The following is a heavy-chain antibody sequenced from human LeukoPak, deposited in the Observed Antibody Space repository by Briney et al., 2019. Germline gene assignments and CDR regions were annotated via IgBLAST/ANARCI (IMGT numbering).Heavy chain of an antibody. V-gene: IGHV4-4*07. J-gene: IGHJ6*03. Sequence: PSETLSLTCTVSGGSISSYYWSWIRQPAGKGLEWIGRIYTSGSTNYNPSLKSRVTMSVDTSKNQFSLKLSSVTAADTAVYYCARERVPRYYDSSGHSYYYYYMDIWGKGTTVTVSS. CDR2: IYTSGST. CDR1: GGSISSYY. D-gene: IGHD3-22*01. CDR3: ARERVPRYYDSSGHSYYYYYMDI.